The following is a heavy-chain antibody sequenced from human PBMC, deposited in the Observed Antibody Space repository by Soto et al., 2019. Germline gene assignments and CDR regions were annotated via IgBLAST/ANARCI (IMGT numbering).Heavy chain of an antibody. CDR2: ISYDGSNK. CDR1: GFTFSSYG. CDR3: AKDLDIVATISIDY. V-gene: IGHV3-30*18. Sequence: QVQLVESGGGVVQPGRSLRLSCAASGFTFSSYGMHWVRQAPGKGLEWVAVISYDGSNKYYADSVKGRFTISRDNSKNTLYLQMNILRAEDTAVYYCAKDLDIVATISIDYWGQGTLVTVSS. D-gene: IGHD5-12*01. J-gene: IGHJ4*02.